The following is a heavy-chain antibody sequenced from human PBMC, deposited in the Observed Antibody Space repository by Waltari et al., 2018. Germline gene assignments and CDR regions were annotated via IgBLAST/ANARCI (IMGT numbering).Heavy chain of an antibody. V-gene: IGHV3-53*01. CDR1: GFTVSSNY. Sequence: EVQLVESGGGLIQPGGSLRLSSAASGFTVSSNYMSWVRQAPGKGLEWVSVIYSGGSTYYADSVKGRFTISRDNSKNTLYLQMNSLRAEDTAVYYCARATNVYSSGWQHVFDYWGQGTLVTVSS. CDR3: ARATNVYSSGWQHVFDY. CDR2: IYSGGST. D-gene: IGHD6-19*01. J-gene: IGHJ4*02.